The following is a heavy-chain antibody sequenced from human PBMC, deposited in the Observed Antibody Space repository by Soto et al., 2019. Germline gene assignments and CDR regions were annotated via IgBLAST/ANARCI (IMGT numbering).Heavy chain of an antibody. V-gene: IGHV6-1*01. CDR3: ARDLYSSSWGPGYYYGMDV. CDR2: TYYRSKWYN. Sequence: PSQTLSLTCAISGDSVSSNSAAWNWIRQSPSRGLEWLGRTYYRSKWYNDYAVSVKSRITINPDTSKNQFSLQLNSVTPEDTAVYYCARDLYSSSWGPGYYYGMDVWGQGTTVT. D-gene: IGHD6-13*01. CDR1: GDSVSSNSAA. J-gene: IGHJ6*02.